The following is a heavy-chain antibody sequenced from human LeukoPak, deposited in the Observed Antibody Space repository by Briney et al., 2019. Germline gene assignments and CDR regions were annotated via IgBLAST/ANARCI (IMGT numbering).Heavy chain of an antibody. CDR2: IKQDGSEK. V-gene: IGHV3-7*01. CDR3: ARGGGSSGS. J-gene: IGHJ5*02. CDR1: GFTFSSYW. Sequence: GGSLRLSCAASGFTFSSYWMSWVRQAPGKGLECVASIKQDGSEKYYVDSVKGRLTISRDNAKNSLYLQMNSLRVEDTAVYYCARGGGSSGSWGQGTLVTVSS. D-gene: IGHD3-16*01.